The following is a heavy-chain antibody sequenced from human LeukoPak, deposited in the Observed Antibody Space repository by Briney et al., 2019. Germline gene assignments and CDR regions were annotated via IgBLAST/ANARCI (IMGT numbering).Heavy chain of an antibody. V-gene: IGHV3-30*02. D-gene: IGHD6-19*01. CDR2: IRYDGSNK. CDR1: GFTFSNYG. CDR3: AKNISGWLAY. Sequence: GGSLRLSCIASGFTFSNYGMHWVRQAPGKGLEWVAFIRYDGSNKYYADSVKGRFTISRDNSKNTLYLQMNSLRAEDTAVYYCAKNISGWLAYWGQGTLVTVSS. J-gene: IGHJ4*02.